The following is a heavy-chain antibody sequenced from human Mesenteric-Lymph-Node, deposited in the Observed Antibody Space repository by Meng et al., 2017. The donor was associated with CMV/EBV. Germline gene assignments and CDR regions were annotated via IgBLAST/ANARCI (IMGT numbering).Heavy chain of an antibody. CDR1: GFTFSSYA. D-gene: IGHD1-26*01. CDR3: AKHQGSGTHYNYLDH. Sequence: SGFTFSSYAMSWVRQAPGKGLEWVSVVYSGTINTYYGDSVQGRFTISRDDSKNTLYLQMNSLRADDTAVYYCAKHQGSGTHYNYLDHWGQGTLVTVSS. CDR2: VYSGTINT. V-gene: IGHV3-23*03. J-gene: IGHJ4*02.